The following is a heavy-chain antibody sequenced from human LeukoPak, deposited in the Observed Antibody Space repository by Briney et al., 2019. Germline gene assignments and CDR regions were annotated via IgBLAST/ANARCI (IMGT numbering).Heavy chain of an antibody. V-gene: IGHV4-4*02. J-gene: IGHJ4*02. CDR3: ARHPYWNDFRFDY. Sequence: PSETLSLTCAVSGGSISRSDWWSWVRQSPGKGLEWIGEIFHSGSTKYNPSLKSRVTISVDKSKNQFSLNLTSVTAADTAMYYCARHPYWNDFRFDYWGQGTLVTVSS. CDR2: IFHSGST. CDR1: GGSISRSDW. D-gene: IGHD1-1*01.